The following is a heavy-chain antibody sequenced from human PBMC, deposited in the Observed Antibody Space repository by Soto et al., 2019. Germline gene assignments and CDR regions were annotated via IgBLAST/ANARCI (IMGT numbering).Heavy chain of an antibody. Sequence: ESGGGVVQPGRSLRLSCAASGFTFSSYAMHWVRQAPGKGPEWLAVISYDGSNKYYADSVKGRFTISRDNSKNTLYLQMNSLRAEDTAVYYCAREGSPDSYGLNDYWGQGTLVTVSS. CDR1: GFTFSSYA. CDR3: AREGSPDSYGLNDY. D-gene: IGHD5-18*01. V-gene: IGHV3-30-3*01. J-gene: IGHJ4*02. CDR2: ISYDGSNK.